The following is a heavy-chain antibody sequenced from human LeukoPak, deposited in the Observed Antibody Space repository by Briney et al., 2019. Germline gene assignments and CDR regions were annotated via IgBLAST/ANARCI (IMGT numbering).Heavy chain of an antibody. CDR1: GFTFSSYA. J-gene: IGHJ4*02. CDR3: ATLLKNPYPYSGSSYQIDDGDY. V-gene: IGHV3-30*14. Sequence: PGGSLRLSCAASGFTFSSYAMHWVRQAPGKGLEWVAVISYDGSNKYYADSVKGRFTISRDNSKNTLYLQMDSLRAEDKGVYYCATLLKNPYPYSGSSYQIDDGDYWGQGALVTVSS. CDR2: ISYDGSNK. D-gene: IGHD1-26*01.